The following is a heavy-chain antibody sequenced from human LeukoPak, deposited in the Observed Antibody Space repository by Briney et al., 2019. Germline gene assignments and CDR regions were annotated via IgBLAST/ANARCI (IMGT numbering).Heavy chain of an antibody. V-gene: IGHV3-9*01. J-gene: IGHJ4*02. CDR2: ISWNSGSI. D-gene: IGHD3-22*01. CDR1: GFTFDDYA. CDR3: AKGHWYDSSGSYFDY. Sequence: GGSLRLSCAASGFTFDDYAMHWVRQAPGKGLEWVSGISWNSGSIGYADSVKGRFTISRDNAKNSLYLQMNSLRAEDTALYYCAKGHWYDSSGSYFDYWGQGTLVTVSS.